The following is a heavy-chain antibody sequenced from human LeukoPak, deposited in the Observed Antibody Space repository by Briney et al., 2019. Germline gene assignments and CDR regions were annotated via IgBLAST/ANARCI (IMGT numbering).Heavy chain of an antibody. CDR1: GGSMSSYY. Sequence: PSETLSLTCTVSGGSMSSYYWSWIRQPPGKGLEWIGYIYYSGSTNYNPSLKSRVTISVDTSKNQFSLKLNTVTAADTAVYYCARLTPSDSSSWYWYFGLWGRGTLVTVSS. V-gene: IGHV4-59*08. J-gene: IGHJ2*01. CDR2: IYYSGST. CDR3: ARLTPSDSSSWYWYFGL. D-gene: IGHD6-13*01.